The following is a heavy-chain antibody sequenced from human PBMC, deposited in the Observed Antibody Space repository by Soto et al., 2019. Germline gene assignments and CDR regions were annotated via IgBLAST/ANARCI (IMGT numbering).Heavy chain of an antibody. V-gene: IGHV3-21*06. CDR1: GFTFTRYS. Sequence: GGSPRLSCAASGFTFTRYSMNWVRQAPGKGLEWVSSISSTTNYIYYGDSMKGRFTISRDNAKNSLYLEMNSLRAEDTAVYYCARESEDLTSNFDYWGQGTLVTVSS. J-gene: IGHJ4*02. CDR2: ISSTTNYI. CDR3: ARESEDLTSNFDY.